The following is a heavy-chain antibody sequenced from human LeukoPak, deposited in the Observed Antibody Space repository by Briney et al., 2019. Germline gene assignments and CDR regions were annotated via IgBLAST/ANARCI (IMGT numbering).Heavy chain of an antibody. CDR1: GFRLSSSS. V-gene: IGHV3-23*03. D-gene: IGHD6-13*01. CDR2: IYSDSSDT. J-gene: IGHJ4*02. Sequence: GGSLRLSCAASGFRLSSSSMAWVRQAPGGRPDWVSDIYSDSSDTYYADSVKGRFTISRDNSKNTLYLQMNSLRAEDTAVYYCAKASREFIAAAGFFDYWGQGTLVTVSS. CDR3: AKASREFIAAAGFFDY.